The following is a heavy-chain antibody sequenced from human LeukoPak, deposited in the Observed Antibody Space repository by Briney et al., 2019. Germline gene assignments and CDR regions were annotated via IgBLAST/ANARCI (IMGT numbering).Heavy chain of an antibody. Sequence: PSESLSLTCSVSGGSLCGYYWSGICRPPGRGLEWFGEINQSESTNYNPARKSQVTISVDTSKYQFSLKLSSVTAADTAVYYCARDSMVDAGLYSDLWGRGTLVTVSS. CDR1: GGSLCGYY. V-gene: IGHV4-34*01. CDR3: ARDSMVDAGLYSDL. CDR2: INQSEST. J-gene: IGHJ2*01. D-gene: IGHD2-8*01.